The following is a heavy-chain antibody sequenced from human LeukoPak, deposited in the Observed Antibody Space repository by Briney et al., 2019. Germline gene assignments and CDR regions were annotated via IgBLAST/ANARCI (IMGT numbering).Heavy chain of an antibody. V-gene: IGHV4-59*08. J-gene: IGHJ5*02. Sequence: SETLSLTCTVSGVSISSHYWSWIRQPPGKRLEWIGYMYYSGSTNYNPSLKSRVTISVDTSKNQFSLKLSSVTAADTAVYYCARHFVVVVPAAKMYNWFDPWGQGTLVTVSS. CDR2: MYYSGST. CDR1: GVSISSHY. D-gene: IGHD2-2*01. CDR3: ARHFVVVVPAAKMYNWFDP.